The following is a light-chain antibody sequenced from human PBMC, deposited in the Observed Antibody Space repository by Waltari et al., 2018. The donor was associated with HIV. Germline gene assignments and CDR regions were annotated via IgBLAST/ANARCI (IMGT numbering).Light chain of an antibody. CDR1: QSVLNNSNKKSN. J-gene: IGKJ1*01. CDR2: WAS. V-gene: IGKV4-1*01. CDR3: QQYISVPWT. Sequence: DIVMTQSPDSLAVSVGERATINCRSSQSVLNNSNKKSNLAWYQQKVGQAPKILIYWASTRESGVPDRFSGSGSETDFTLTITSLQAEDVAVYYCQQYISVPWTFGEGTKVEIK.